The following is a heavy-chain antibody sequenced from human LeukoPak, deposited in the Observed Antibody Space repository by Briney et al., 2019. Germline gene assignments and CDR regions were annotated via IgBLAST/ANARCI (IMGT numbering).Heavy chain of an antibody. CDR3: ARVGSIAARRLRYFDL. D-gene: IGHD6-6*01. CDR1: GGSISSYY. V-gene: IGHV4-59*12. Sequence: PSETLSLTCTVSGGSISSYYWSWIRQPPGKGLEWIGYIYYSGSTYYNPSLKSRVTISVDRFKNQFSLKLSSVTAADMAVYYCARVGSIAARRLRYFDLWGRGTLVTVSS. J-gene: IGHJ2*01. CDR2: IYYSGST.